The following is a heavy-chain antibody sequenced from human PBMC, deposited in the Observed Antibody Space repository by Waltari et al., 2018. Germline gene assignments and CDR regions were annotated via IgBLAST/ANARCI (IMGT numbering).Heavy chain of an antibody. CDR2: ISSSSSYI. V-gene: IGHV3-21*01. CDR3: ARDPSSSGDFDWLEHFDY. CDR1: GFTFSSYR. D-gene: IGHD3-9*01. Sequence: EVQLVESGGGLVKPGGSLRLSCAPSGFTFSSYRMHCVRQAPGKGLEWVSSISSSSSYIYYADSVKGRFTISRDNAKNSLYLQMNSLRAEDTAVYYCARDPSSSGDFDWLEHFDYWGQGTLVTVSS. J-gene: IGHJ4*02.